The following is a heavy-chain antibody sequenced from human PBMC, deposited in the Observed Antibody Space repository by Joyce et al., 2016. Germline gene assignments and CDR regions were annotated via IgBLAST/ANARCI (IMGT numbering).Heavy chain of an antibody. V-gene: IGHV3-48*01. D-gene: IGHD4-17*01. CDR1: GFTFSSYS. Sequence: EVQLVESGGGLVQPGGSLRLSCAASGFTFSSYSMNWVRKVPGKGLEWFSYISSSISTIYYADSVKGRFTISRDNAKNSLYLQMNSLRAEDTAVYYCAKADYGDKIDAFDIWGQGTMVTVSS. CDR3: AKADYGDKIDAFDI. J-gene: IGHJ3*02. CDR2: ISSSISTI.